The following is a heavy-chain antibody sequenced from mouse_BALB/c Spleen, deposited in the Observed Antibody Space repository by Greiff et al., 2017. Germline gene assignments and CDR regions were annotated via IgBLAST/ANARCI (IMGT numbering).Heavy chain of an antibody. J-gene: IGHJ1*01. D-gene: IGHD1-2*01. V-gene: IGHV1-12*01. CDR2: IYPGNGDT. CDR1: GYTFTSYN. CDR3: ARTVTTATSWYFDV. Sequence: QVQLQQPGAELVKPGASVKMSCKASGYTFTSYNMHWVKQTPGQGLEWIGAIYPGNGDTSYNQKFKGKATLTADKSSSTAYMQLSSLTSEDSAVYYCARTVTTATSWYFDVWGAGTTVTVSS.